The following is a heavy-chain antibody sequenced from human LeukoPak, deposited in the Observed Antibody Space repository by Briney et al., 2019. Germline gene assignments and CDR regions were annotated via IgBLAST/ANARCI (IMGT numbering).Heavy chain of an antibody. CDR3: ARSGSGYDY. V-gene: IGHV3-7*01. CDR1: GFTFSSYA. CDR2: IKLGVNER. J-gene: IGHJ4*02. D-gene: IGHD3-10*01. Sequence: GGSLRLSCAASGFTFSSYAMSWVRQAPGKGLECVAYIKLGVNERYYVDSVKGRFTISRDNTKSSLYLQMNSLRVEDTALYYCARSGSGYDYWGQGALVTVSS.